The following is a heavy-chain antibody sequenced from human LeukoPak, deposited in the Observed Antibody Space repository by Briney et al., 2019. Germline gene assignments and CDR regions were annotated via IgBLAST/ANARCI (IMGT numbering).Heavy chain of an antibody. CDR2: IYYSGST. D-gene: IGHD3-10*01. J-gene: IGHJ4*02. CDR3: ARFAYYYGSGSRKKFDY. Sequence: PSETLSLTCTVSGGSISSSSYYWGWIRQPPGKGLEWIGSIYYSGSTYYNPSLKSRVTISVDTSKNQFSLKPSSVTAADTAVYYCARFAYYYGSGSRKKFDYWGQGTLVTVSS. V-gene: IGHV4-39*07. CDR1: GGSISSSSYY.